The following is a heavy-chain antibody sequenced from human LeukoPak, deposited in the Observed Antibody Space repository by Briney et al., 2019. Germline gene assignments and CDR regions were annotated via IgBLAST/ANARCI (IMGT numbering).Heavy chain of an antibody. CDR3: ARPRDYYYYMDV. CDR1: GGSISTYY. CDR2: INHSGST. Sequence: SETLSLTCTVSGGSISTYYWSWIRQPPGKGLEWIGEINHSGSTNYNPSLKSQVTISVDTSKNQFSLKLSSVTAADTAVYYCARPRDYYYYMDVWGKGTTVTVSS. V-gene: IGHV4-34*01. J-gene: IGHJ6*03.